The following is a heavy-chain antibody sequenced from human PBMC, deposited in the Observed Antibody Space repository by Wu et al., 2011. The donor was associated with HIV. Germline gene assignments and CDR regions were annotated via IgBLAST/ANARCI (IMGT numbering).Heavy chain of an antibody. Sequence: EVKEAWGPQVKVSCKASGYTFISYGISWVRQAPGQGLEWMGWISAYNGDXNYAQKLQGRVTMTTDTSTSTAYMELRSLRSDDTAVYYCARALIMVYAMFDYWGQGTLVTVSS. J-gene: IGHJ4*02. CDR1: GYTFISYG. D-gene: IGHD2-8*01. CDR2: ISAYNGDX. CDR3: ARALIMVYAMFDY. V-gene: IGHV1-18*01.